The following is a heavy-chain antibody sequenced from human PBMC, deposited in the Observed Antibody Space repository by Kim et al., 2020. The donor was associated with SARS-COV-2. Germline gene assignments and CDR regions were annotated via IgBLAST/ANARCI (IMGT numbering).Heavy chain of an antibody. Sequence: SETLSLTCTVSGGSISSSSYYWGWIRQPPGKGLEWIGSIYYSGSTYYNPSLKSRVTISVDTSKNQFSLKLSSVTAADTAVYYCASRNWLRGAFDIWGQGTMVTVSS. CDR3: ASRNWLRGAFDI. V-gene: IGHV4-39*01. J-gene: IGHJ3*02. CDR1: GGSISSSSYY. D-gene: IGHD3-10*01. CDR2: IYYSGST.